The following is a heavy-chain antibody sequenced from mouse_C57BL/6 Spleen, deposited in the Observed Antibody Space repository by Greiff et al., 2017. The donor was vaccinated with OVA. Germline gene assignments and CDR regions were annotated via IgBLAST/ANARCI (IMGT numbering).Heavy chain of an antibody. V-gene: IGHV1-64*01. CDR1: GYTFTSYW. CDR2: IHPNSGST. D-gene: IGHD1-1*02. Sequence: QVQLQQPGAELVKPGASVKLSCKASGYTFTSYWMHWVKQRPGQGLEWIGMIHPNSGSTNYNEKFKSKATLTVDKSSSTAYMQLSSLTSEDAAVYYCARTPGAWFAYWGQGTLVTVSA. CDR3: ARTPGAWFAY. J-gene: IGHJ3*01.